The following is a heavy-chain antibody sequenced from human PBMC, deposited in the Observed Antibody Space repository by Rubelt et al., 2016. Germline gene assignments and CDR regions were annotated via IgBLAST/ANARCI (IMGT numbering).Heavy chain of an antibody. D-gene: IGHD4-17*01. CDR3: AKGLRNDYGDYPI. V-gene: IGHV3-9*01. Sequence: GYADSVKGRFTISRDNAKNSLYLQMNSLRAEDTALYYCAKGLRNDYGDYPIWGQGTMVTVSS. J-gene: IGHJ3*02.